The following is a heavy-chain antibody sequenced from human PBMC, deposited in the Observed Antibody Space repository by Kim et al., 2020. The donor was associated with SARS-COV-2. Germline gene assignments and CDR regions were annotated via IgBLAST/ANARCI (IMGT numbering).Heavy chain of an antibody. D-gene: IGHD5-18*01. CDR1: GFTFGDYA. J-gene: IGHJ6*03. CDR2: ISWNSGSI. V-gene: IGHV3-9*01. Sequence: GGSLRLSCAASGFTFGDYAMHWVRQAPGKGLEWVSGISWNSGSIGYADSVKGRFTISRDNAKNSLYLQMNSLRAEDTALYYCAKEGWDTAMVNRDYYYYYYMDGWGKGTTVTVSS. CDR3: AKEGWDTAMVNRDYYYYYYMDG.